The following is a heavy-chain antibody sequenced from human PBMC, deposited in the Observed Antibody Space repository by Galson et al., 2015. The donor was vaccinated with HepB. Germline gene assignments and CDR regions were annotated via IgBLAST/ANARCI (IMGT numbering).Heavy chain of an antibody. CDR2: MNPNSGNT. Sequence: SVKVSCKASGYTFTSYDINWVRQDTGQGLEWMGWMNPNSGNTGYAQKFQGRVTMTRNTSISTAYMELSSLRSEDTAVYYCATHLGYCSSTSCKIGHYYYYYYMDVWGKGTTVTVSS. CDR3: ATHLGYCSSTSCKIGHYYYYYYMDV. CDR1: GYTFTSYD. D-gene: IGHD2-2*01. V-gene: IGHV1-8*01. J-gene: IGHJ6*03.